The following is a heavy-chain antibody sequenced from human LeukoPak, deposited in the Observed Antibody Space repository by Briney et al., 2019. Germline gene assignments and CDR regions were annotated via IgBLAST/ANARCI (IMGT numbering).Heavy chain of an antibody. CDR3: ARGKTGTTADY. Sequence: SETLSLTCTVSGGSISSYYWSWIRQPPGKGLEWIGEIYHSGSTNYNPSLKSRVTISVDKSKNQFSLKLSSVTAADTAVYYCARGKTGTTADYWGQGTLVTVSS. D-gene: IGHD1-1*01. CDR2: IYHSGST. V-gene: IGHV4-59*12. CDR1: GGSISSYY. J-gene: IGHJ4*02.